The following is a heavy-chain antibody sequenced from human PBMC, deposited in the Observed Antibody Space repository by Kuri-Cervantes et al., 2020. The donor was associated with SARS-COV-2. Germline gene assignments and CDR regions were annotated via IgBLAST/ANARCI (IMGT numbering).Heavy chain of an antibody. CDR2: VGYDGSYK. V-gene: IGHV3-33*01. Sequence: GESLKISCAASGFSFSSSAMHWVRRAPGTGLEWVAYVGYDGSYKFYAESVKGRFTISRDNSKSTLYLQMNSLRAEDTAVYYCARWAQTVFGVITASHFDFWGQGILVPSPQ. CDR1: GFSFSSSA. CDR3: ARWAQTVFGVITASHFDF. J-gene: IGHJ4*02. D-gene: IGHD3-3*01.